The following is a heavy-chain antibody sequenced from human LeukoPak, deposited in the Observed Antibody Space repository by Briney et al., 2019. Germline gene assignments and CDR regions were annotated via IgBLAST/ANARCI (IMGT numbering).Heavy chain of an antibody. V-gene: IGHV3-74*01. J-gene: IGHJ4*02. CDR2: IKTDGSTV. CDR1: GFTFSSYW. D-gene: IGHD2-8*01. CDR3: ARAGFYNGLDY. Sequence: GGTLRLSCTASGFTFSSYWMHWVRQPPGKGLVWVSHIKTDGSTVSYADSVKGRFTISRDNAKNTLYLQMNSLRAEDTAVYFCARAGFYNGLDYWGQGTLVTASS.